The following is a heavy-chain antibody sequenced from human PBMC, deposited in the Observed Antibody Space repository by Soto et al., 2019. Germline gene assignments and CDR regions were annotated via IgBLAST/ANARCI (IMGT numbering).Heavy chain of an antibody. CDR3: ARTLVGAREGYFEY. CDR1: VVSVSSGSYY. D-gene: IGHD1-26*01. Sequence: PSETLSLTCTFSVVSVSSGSYYCSWVRQPPGKGLEWIGYIYYSGSTNYNPSLKSRVTISVDTSKNQFSLKLSSVTAADTAVYYCARTLVGAREGYFEYWGRTTLVTVSS. J-gene: IGHJ4*02. CDR2: IYYSGST. V-gene: IGHV4-61*01.